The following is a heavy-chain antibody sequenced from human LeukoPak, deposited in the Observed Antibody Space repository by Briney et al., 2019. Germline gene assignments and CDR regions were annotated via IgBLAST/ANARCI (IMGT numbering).Heavy chain of an antibody. Sequence: SETRSLTWTVSGGSITSYYWSWIRQPPGKGLGWIGYIYYSGSTNYNPSLKSRVTISVDTSKNQSSLKLSSVTAADTAAYYCAFDSSGSSYYGMDVWGQGTTVTVSS. D-gene: IGHD6-19*01. CDR3: AFDSSGSSYYGMDV. CDR2: IYYSGST. CDR1: GGSITSYY. V-gene: IGHV4-59*01. J-gene: IGHJ6*02.